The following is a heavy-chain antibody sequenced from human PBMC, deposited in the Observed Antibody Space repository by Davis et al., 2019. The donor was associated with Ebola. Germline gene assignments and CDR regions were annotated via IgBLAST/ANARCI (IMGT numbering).Heavy chain of an antibody. J-gene: IGHJ4*02. V-gene: IGHV3-23*01. Sequence: GGSLRLSCTVSGFPFANYAMGWLRQAPGKGPEWVSGISASGDNTYYADSVKGRFTISRHNSRNTLYLQVKSLRAEDTAMYYCARASPPRTYGTSWYYYDSWGQGTLVTVSS. D-gene: IGHD6-13*01. CDR3: ARASPPRTYGTSWYYYDS. CDR2: ISASGDNT. CDR1: GFPFANYA.